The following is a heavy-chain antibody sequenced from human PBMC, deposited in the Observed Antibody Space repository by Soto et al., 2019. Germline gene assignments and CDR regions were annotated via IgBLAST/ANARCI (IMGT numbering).Heavy chain of an antibody. D-gene: IGHD3-10*01. CDR3: ARIRYYYGSGSYYYYGMDV. J-gene: IGHJ6*02. CDR2: INHSGST. CDR1: GGSFSGYY. Sequence: PSETLSLTCAVYGGSFSGYYWSWIRQPPGKGLEWIGEINHSGSTNYNPSLKSRVTISVDTSKNQFSLKLSSVTAADTAVYYCARIRYYYGSGSYYYYGMDVWDQGTTVTV. V-gene: IGHV4-34*01.